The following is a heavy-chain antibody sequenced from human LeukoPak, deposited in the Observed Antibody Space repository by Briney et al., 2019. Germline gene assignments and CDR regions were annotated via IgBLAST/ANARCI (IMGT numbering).Heavy chain of an antibody. J-gene: IGHJ4*02. CDR3: ARTYYDFWSGYSHRPPIDY. V-gene: IGHV4-30-4*08. CDR1: GGSISSGDYY. CDR2: IYYSGST. D-gene: IGHD3-3*01. Sequence: SQTLSLTCTVSGGSISSGDYYWGWIRQPPGKGLEWIGYIYYSGSTYYNPSLKSRVTISVDTSKNQFSLKLSSVTAADTAVYYCARTYYDFWSGYSHRPPIDYWGQGTLVTVSS.